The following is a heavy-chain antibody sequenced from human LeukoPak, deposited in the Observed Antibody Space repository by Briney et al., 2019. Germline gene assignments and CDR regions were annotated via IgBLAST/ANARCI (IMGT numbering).Heavy chain of an antibody. J-gene: IGHJ6*02. CDR2: ISDSGGST. CDR3: VRGYSFGPYGMDV. V-gene: IGHV3-64D*09. Sequence: GGTLRVSCSASGSPFSSYAMHWGRKAPGQGLEYDSAISDSGGSTYYADSVKGRFTISRDNSKNTLYLQMSGLRAEDTAVYFCVRGYSFGPYGMDVWGQGTTVTVAS. CDR1: GSPFSSYA. D-gene: IGHD2-15*01.